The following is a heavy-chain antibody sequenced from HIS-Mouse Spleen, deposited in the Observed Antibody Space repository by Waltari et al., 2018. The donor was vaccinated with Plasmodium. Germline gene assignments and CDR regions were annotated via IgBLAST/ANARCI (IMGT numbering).Heavy chain of an antibody. CDR3: ASYDFWSGYHFDY. D-gene: IGHD3-3*01. V-gene: IGHV1-2*02. Sequence: QVQLVQSGAEVKKPGASVKVSCKASGYTFTGYSMPWVGQAPGQGLEWMGWINPNSGGTNYAQKFQGRVTMTRDTSISTAYMELSRLRSDDTAVYYCASYDFWSGYHFDYWGQGTLVTVSS. J-gene: IGHJ4*02. CDR1: GYTFTGYS. CDR2: INPNSGGT.